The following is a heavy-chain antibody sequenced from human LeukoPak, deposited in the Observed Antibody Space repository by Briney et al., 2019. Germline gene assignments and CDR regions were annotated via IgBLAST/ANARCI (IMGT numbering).Heavy chain of an antibody. CDR1: GGSNSSYY. CDR3: ARGFSFDY. D-gene: IGHD3-3*01. CDR2: IYYSGST. V-gene: IGHV4-59*01. J-gene: IGHJ4*02. Sequence: SETLSLTCTVSGGSNSSYYWSWIRQPPGKGLEWIGYIYYSGSTNYNPSLKSRVTISVDTSKNQFSLKLSSVTAADTAVYYCARGFSFDYWGQGTLVTVSS.